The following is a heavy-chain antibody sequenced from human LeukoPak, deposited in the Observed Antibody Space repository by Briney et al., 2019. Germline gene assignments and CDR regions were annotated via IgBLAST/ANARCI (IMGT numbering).Heavy chain of an antibody. CDR2: MNPNSGNT. V-gene: IGHV1-8*03. D-gene: IGHD3-22*01. Sequence: ASVKVSCKASGYTFTSYDINWVRQATGQGLEWMGWMNPNSGNTGYAQKFQGRVTITRNTSISTAYMELSSLRSEDTAVYYCARESYYYDSSGYYYWFDPWGQGTLVTVSS. J-gene: IGHJ5*02. CDR3: ARESYYYDSSGYYYWFDP. CDR1: GYTFTSYD.